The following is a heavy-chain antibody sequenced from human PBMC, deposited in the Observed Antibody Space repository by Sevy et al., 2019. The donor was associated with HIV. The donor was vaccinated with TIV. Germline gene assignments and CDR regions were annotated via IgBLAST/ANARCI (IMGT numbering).Heavy chain of an antibody. V-gene: IGHV1-69*10. CDR1: GGTFSSYA. D-gene: IGHD2-2*01. CDR3: ARGGGYCSSTSCYDAFDI. CDR2: LIPILGTA. J-gene: IGHJ3*02. Sequence: ASVKVSCKASGGTFSSYAISWVRQAPGQGLEWMGGLIPILGTANYAQKFQGRVTITADKSTSTAYMELSSLRSEDTAVYYCARGGGYCSSTSCYDAFDIWGQRTMVTVSS.